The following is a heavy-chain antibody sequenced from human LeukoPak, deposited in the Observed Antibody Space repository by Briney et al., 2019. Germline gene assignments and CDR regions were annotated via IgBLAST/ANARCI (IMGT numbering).Heavy chain of an antibody. CDR3: AKDTDAYYYDSSGTLFDY. D-gene: IGHD3-22*01. V-gene: IGHV3-11*01. CDR1: GFTFSDYY. CDR2: ISSSNTI. Sequence: PGGSLRLSCAASGFTFSDYYMSWIRQAPGKGLEWVSYISSSNTIYYADSVKGRFTISRDNAKNSLYLQMNSLRAEDTAVYYCAKDTDAYYYDSSGTLFDYWGQGTLVTVSS. J-gene: IGHJ4*02.